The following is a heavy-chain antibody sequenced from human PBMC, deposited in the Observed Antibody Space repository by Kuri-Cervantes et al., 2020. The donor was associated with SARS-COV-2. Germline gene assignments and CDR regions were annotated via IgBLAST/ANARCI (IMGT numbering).Heavy chain of an antibody. CDR3: ARLSHSSSSIAFDI. J-gene: IGHJ3*02. CDR2: INPSGGST. CDR1: GGTLSSYA. V-gene: IGHV1-46*01. Sequence: ASVKVSCKASGGTLSSYAISWVRQAPGQGLEWMGIINPSGGSTSYAQKFQGRVTMTRDTSTSTVYMELSSLRSEDTAVYYCARLSHSSSSIAFDIWGQGTMVTVSS. D-gene: IGHD6-6*01.